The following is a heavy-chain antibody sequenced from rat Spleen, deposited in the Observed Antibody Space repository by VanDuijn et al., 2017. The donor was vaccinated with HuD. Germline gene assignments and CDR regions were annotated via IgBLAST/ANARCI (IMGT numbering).Heavy chain of an antibody. J-gene: IGHJ2*01. CDR3: ATPTLGY. V-gene: IGHV3-3*01. CDR2: INSAGST. CDR1: GYSITSSYR. D-gene: IGHD3-4*01. Sequence: EVQLQESGPGLVKPSQSLSLTCSVSGYSITSSYRWNWIRMFPGNKLEWMGYINSAGSTNYNPSLISRISITRDTSKNQFFLQVNSVTNEDTATYYCATPTLGYWGQGVMVTVSS.